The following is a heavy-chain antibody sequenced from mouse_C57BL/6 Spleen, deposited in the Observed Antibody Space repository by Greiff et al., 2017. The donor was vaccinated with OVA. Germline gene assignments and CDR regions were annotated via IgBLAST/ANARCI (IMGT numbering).Heavy chain of an antibody. J-gene: IGHJ1*03. V-gene: IGHV1-80*01. Sequence: QVQLKQSGAELVKPGASVKISCKASGYAFSSYWMNWVKQRPGKGLEWIGQIYPGDGDTNYNGKFKGKATLTADKSSSTAYMQLSSLTSEDSAVYFCARRGTYGYFDVWGTGTTVTVSS. CDR1: GYAFSSYW. CDR2: IYPGDGDT. D-gene: IGHD6-5*01. CDR3: ARRGTYGYFDV.